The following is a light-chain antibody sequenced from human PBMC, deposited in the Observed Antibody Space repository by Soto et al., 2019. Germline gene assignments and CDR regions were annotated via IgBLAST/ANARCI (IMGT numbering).Light chain of an antibody. CDR3: QQSYSSSPIT. CDR1: ETISTF. V-gene: IGKV1-39*01. J-gene: IGKJ5*01. CDR2: AAS. Sequence: DIQLTQSPSSLSASVGDTVTMTCRASETISTFLNWYQHKPGKAPKLLISAASRLQSGVPPRFSGSGSGTDFTLTINSLRPEDFASYYCQQSYSSSPITFGPGTRLEIK.